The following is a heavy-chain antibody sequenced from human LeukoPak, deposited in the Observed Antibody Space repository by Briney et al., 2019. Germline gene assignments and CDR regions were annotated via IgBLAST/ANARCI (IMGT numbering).Heavy chain of an antibody. D-gene: IGHD6-13*01. J-gene: IGHJ6*03. Sequence: GASVKVSCKASGYTFTSYYMHWVRQAPGQGLEWMGIINPSGGSTSYAQKFQGRVTMTRDTSTSTVYMELSSLRSEDTAVYYCARDFARGTGYSSSWPPYYYMDVWGKGTTVTVSS. V-gene: IGHV1-46*01. CDR3: ARDFARGTGYSSSWPPYYYMDV. CDR2: INPSGGST. CDR1: GYTFTSYY.